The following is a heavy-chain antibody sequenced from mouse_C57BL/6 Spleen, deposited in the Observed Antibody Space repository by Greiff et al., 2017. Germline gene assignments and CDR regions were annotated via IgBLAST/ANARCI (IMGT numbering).Heavy chain of an antibody. J-gene: IGHJ2*01. CDR1: GFTFSDYY. Sequence: EVQRVESEGGLVQPGSSMKLSCTASGFTFSDYYMAWVRQVPEKGLEWVANINYDGSSTYYLDSLKSRFIISRDNAKNILYLQMSSLKSEDTATYYCARDSYDYLDYWGQGTTLTVSS. CDR2: INYDGSST. D-gene: IGHD2-4*01. CDR3: ARDSYDYLDY. V-gene: IGHV5-16*01.